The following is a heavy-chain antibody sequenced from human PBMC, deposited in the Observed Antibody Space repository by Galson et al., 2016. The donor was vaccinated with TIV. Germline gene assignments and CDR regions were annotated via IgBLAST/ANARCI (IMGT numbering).Heavy chain of an antibody. V-gene: IGHV5-51*01. CDR1: GYGFVDYW. CDR3: ARTAGGIDQ. D-gene: IGHD1-26*01. CDR2: VYLGDSVT. Sequence: QSGAEVKKPGESLKISCKHSGYGFVDYWIVWVRQRPGKGLEWMGIVYLGDSVTRNSPAFQGQVAVTPDKSSNTAYCQWSSLQASDTALYYCARTAGGIDQWGQGTLVTVSS. J-gene: IGHJ4*02.